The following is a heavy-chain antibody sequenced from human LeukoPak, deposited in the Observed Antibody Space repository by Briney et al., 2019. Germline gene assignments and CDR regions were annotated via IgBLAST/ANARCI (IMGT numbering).Heavy chain of an antibody. CDR1: GGSISTHY. J-gene: IGHJ4*02. V-gene: IGHV3-23*01. CDR3: AKRSSSGQGPNFDY. CDR2: ISGSGSGT. Sequence: ETLSLTCTVSGGSISTHYWSWIRQPPGKGLEWVSGISGSGSGTYYADSVKGRFTISRDNSKNTLYLQMNSLRAEDTAVYYCAKRSSSGQGPNFDYWGQGTLVTVSS. D-gene: IGHD6-19*01.